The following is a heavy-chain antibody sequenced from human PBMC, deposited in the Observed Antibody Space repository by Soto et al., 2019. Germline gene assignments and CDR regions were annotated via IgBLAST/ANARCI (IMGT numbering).Heavy chain of an antibody. J-gene: IGHJ4*02. CDR3: ARGALGSYYFDY. CDR1: GFTFNNYW. Sequence: EVQLVESGGGLFQPGGSLRLSCAASGFTFNNYWIHWVRQAPGKGLVWVSRIKYDATSTNYADSVTGRFSISRDNAKNTVYLQMSSLRGDDTAVYYCARGALGSYYFDYWGQGTLVTVSS. D-gene: IGHD3-16*01. V-gene: IGHV3-74*01. CDR2: IKYDATST.